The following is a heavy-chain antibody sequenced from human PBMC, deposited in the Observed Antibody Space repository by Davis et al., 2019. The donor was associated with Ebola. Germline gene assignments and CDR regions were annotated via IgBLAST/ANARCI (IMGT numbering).Heavy chain of an antibody. Sequence: GESLKISCKASGYIFTTYWIVWVRQMPGQGLECMGIIFPGDSDTRYSPSFQGQVTISADKSISTAYLQWSSLKASDTAMYYCARPMTSRSAAAFDIWGQGTMVTVSS. D-gene: IGHD3-3*01. CDR2: IFPGDSDT. CDR1: GYIFTTYW. CDR3: ARPMTSRSAAAFDI. J-gene: IGHJ3*02. V-gene: IGHV5-51*01.